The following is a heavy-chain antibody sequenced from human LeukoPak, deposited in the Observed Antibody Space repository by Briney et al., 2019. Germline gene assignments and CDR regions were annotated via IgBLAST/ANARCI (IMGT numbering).Heavy chain of an antibody. CDR3: ARDRNKMTTVTTWAEGGMDV. J-gene: IGHJ6*02. CDR2: ISYDGSNK. CDR1: GFTFSSYA. V-gene: IGHV3-30*04. Sequence: GRSLRLSCAASGFTFSSYAMHWVRQAPGKGLEWVAVISYDGSNKYYADSVKGRFTISRDNSKNTLYLQMNSLRAEDTAVYYCARDRNKMTTVTTWAEGGMDVWGQGTTVTVSS. D-gene: IGHD4-17*01.